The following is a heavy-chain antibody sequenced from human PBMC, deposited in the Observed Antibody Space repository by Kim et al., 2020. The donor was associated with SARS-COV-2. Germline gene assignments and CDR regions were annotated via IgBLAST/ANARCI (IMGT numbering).Heavy chain of an antibody. Sequence: SETLSLTCAVYGGSFSGYYWSWIRQPPGKGLEWIGEINHSGSTNYNPSLKSRVTISVDTSKNQFSLKLSSVTAADTAVYYCARAPLIAGQTNGMDVWGQGTTVTVSS. J-gene: IGHJ6*02. CDR1: GGSFSGYY. CDR2: INHSGST. D-gene: IGHD6-13*01. V-gene: IGHV4-34*01. CDR3: ARAPLIAGQTNGMDV.